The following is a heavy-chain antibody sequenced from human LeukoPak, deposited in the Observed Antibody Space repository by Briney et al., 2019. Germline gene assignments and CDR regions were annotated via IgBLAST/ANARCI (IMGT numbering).Heavy chain of an antibody. D-gene: IGHD4-17*01. J-gene: IGHJ4*02. CDR3: ARDRLHYGEYEKTFDY. CDR2: IHDDGSKK. V-gene: IGHV3-30*02. Sequence: PGGSLRLSCAASGFTFSSYGMHWVRQAPGKGLEWVAFIHDDGSKKYHADSVKGRFTISRDNSKNSLYLQMNSLRAEDTAVYYCARDRLHYGEYEKTFDYWGQGTLVTVSS. CDR1: GFTFSSYG.